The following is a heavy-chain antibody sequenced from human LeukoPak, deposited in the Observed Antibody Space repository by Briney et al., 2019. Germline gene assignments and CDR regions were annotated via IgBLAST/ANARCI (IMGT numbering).Heavy chain of an antibody. D-gene: IGHD6-13*01. J-gene: IGHJ4*02. Sequence: GASVKVSCKASGYTFTSYGISWVRQAPGQGLEWMGWISAYNGNTNYAQKLQGRVTMTTDTSTSTAYMELRSLRSDDTAVYYCARELRYSSSWYHYLDYWGQETLVTVSS. CDR1: GYTFTSYG. V-gene: IGHV1-18*01. CDR3: ARELRYSSSWYHYLDY. CDR2: ISAYNGNT.